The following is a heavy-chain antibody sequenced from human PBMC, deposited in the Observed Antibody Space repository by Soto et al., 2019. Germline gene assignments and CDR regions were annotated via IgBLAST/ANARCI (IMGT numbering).Heavy chain of an antibody. J-gene: IGHJ4*02. V-gene: IGHV4-39*01. CDR1: GGSISSSSYF. CDR2: IYYSGST. Sequence: SETLSLTCTVSGGSISSSSYFWGWIRQPPGKGLEWIGSIYYSGSTYYNPSLKSRVTVSVDTSKNQFSLKLSSVTAADTAVYYCARLRLTGYFDYWGQGTLVTVSS. CDR3: ARLRLTGYFDY.